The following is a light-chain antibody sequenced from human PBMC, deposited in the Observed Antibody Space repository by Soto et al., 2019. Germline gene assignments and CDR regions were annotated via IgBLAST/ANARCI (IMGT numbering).Light chain of an antibody. CDR2: RAS. Sequence: DIQMTQSPSTLSASAGDRVTITCRASQNIDMYLAWYQQKPGQAPSLLIYRASSLQSGVPSRFSGSGSGTKFTLTISSLQPDDFATYYCQQSITYPWTFGQGTKVDIK. CDR1: QNIDMY. J-gene: IGKJ1*01. V-gene: IGKV1-5*03. CDR3: QQSITYPWT.